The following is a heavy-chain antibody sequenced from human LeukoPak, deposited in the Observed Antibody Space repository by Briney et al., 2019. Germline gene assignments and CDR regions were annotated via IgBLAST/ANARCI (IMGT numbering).Heavy chain of an antibody. Sequence: SETLSLTCTVSGGSISSYYWSWIRQPAGKGLEWIGRIYTSGSTNYNPSLKSRVTISVDTSKNQFSLKLNSVTAADTAAYYCARDRRTYFDWFSDWGQGTLVTVSS. CDR1: GGSISSYY. J-gene: IGHJ4*02. V-gene: IGHV4-4*07. CDR2: IYTSGST. CDR3: ARDRRTYFDWFSD. D-gene: IGHD3-9*01.